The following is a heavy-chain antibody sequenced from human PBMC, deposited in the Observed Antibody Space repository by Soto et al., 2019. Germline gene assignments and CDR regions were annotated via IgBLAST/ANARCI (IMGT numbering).Heavy chain of an antibody. D-gene: IGHD3-9*01. V-gene: IGHV3-43*01. J-gene: IGHJ4*02. CDR3: AKDSYDILTGQKRYFDS. CDR1: GFTFNAYT. Sequence: HPGGSLRLSCAASGFTFNAYTMHWVRQAPGKGLEWVSLISWDGGITYYGDSVKGRFTVSRDNSDNSLYLQMTSLRSDDTAFYYCAKDSYDILTGQKRYFDSWGQG. CDR2: ISWDGGIT.